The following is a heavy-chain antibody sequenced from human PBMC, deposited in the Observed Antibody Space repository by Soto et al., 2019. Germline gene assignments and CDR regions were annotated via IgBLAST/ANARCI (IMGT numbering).Heavy chain of an antibody. Sequence: SETLSLTCTVSGGSISSGGYYWSWIRQHPGKGLEWIGYIYYSGSTYYNPSLKSRVTISVDTSKNQFSLKLSSVTAADTAVYYCARDHYDILTGYYTWFDPWGQGTLVTVSS. D-gene: IGHD3-9*01. J-gene: IGHJ5*02. CDR2: IYYSGST. CDR1: GGSISSGGYY. CDR3: ARDHYDILTGYYTWFDP. V-gene: IGHV4-31*03.